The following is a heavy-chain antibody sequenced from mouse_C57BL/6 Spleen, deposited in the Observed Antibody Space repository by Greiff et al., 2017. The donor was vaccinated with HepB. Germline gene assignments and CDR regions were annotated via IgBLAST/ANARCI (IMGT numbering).Heavy chain of an antibody. D-gene: IGHD1-1*01. Sequence: VQLQESGAELARPGASVKLSCKTSGYTFTSYGISWVKQRTGQGLEWIGEIYPRSGNTYYNEKFKGKATLTADKSSSTAYMELRSLTSEDSAVYFCARPNYYGNPYWYFDVWGKGTTVTVSA. J-gene: IGHJ1*03. CDR1: GYTFTSYG. CDR2: IYPRSGNT. V-gene: IGHV1-81*01. CDR3: ARPNYYGNPYWYFDV.